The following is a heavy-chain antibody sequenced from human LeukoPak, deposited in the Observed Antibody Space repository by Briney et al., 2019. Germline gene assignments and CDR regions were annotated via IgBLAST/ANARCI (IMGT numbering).Heavy chain of an antibody. CDR2: IIPIFGTA. CDR3: ASPSMVRGVDYYYYGMDV. Sequence: SVKVSCKASGGTFSSYAISWVRQAPGQGLEWMGGIIPIFGTANYAQKFQGRVTITADESTSTAYMELSSLRSEDTAVYYCASPSMVRGVDYYYYGMDVWGKGTRSPSPQ. CDR1: GGTFSSYA. J-gene: IGHJ6*04. D-gene: IGHD3-10*01. V-gene: IGHV1-69*01.